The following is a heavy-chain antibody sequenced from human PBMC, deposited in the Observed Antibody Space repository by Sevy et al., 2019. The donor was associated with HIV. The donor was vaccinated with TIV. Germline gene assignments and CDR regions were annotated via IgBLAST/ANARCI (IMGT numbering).Heavy chain of an antibody. CDR2: IVNDPDGGTT. CDR3: STDIVVQSGYSYDFSRINPDFSHNSGADV. V-gene: IGHV3-15*04. Sequence: GGSPRLSCVASGFTFRNAWMTWVRQVPGKGLEWVGRIVNDPDGGTTDYAAPVKGRFIISRDDSKTTLYLKMNSLKTEDTAVYYCSTDIVVQSGYSYDFSRINPDFSHNSGADVWGQGTTVTVSS. J-gene: IGHJ6*02. D-gene: IGHD5-18*01. CDR1: GFTFRNAW.